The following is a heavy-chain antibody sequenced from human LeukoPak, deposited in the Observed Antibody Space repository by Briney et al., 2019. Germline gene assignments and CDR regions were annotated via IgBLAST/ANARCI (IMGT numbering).Heavy chain of an antibody. CDR2: FSGSGGTT. CDR3: ANGNRCTSPNCLGYYYFYMDV. J-gene: IGHJ6*03. Sequence: PGGSLRLSCAASGFTFSSYAMNWVRQAPGRGLEWVSGFSGSGGTTYYADSVKGQFTISRDNSKNTPYLQMNSLRAEDTAVYYCANGNRCTSPNCLGYYYFYMDVWGKGTTVTVSS. CDR1: GFTFSSYA. V-gene: IGHV3-23*01. D-gene: IGHD2-8*01.